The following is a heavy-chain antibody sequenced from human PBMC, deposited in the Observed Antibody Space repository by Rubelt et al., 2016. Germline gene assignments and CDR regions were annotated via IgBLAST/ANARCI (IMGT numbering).Heavy chain of an antibody. V-gene: IGHV3-23*01. D-gene: IGHD6-13*01. CDR2: ISSSGART. CDR3: AKEAHSNWPGGAFDI. Sequence: SRGTLVQPGGSLRLSCAASGFTFGSYGMSWVRQAPGKGLEWVSAISSSGARTKYADSVKGRFTISRDNSKNTVYLQMNSLRAEDTAVYSCAKEAHSNWPGGAFDIWGQGTMVTVSS. J-gene: IGHJ3*02. CDR1: GFTFGSYG.